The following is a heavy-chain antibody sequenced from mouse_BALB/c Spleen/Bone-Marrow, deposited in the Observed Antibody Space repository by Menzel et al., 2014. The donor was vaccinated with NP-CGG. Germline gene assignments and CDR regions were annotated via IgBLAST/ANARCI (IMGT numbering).Heavy chain of an antibody. CDR2: VDPYYGAT. J-gene: IGHJ2*01. CDR3: ARSYNSFDF. CDR1: GYSFTAYN. V-gene: IGHV1-39*01. Sequence: SGPELEKPVASVKISCKASGYSFTAYNMNWVKQYNGQSLEWIGNVDPYYGATTYNQKFKGKATLTVDKSSSTGYMQLERLTSEDSAVYYCARSYNSFDFWGQGTTLPVSS.